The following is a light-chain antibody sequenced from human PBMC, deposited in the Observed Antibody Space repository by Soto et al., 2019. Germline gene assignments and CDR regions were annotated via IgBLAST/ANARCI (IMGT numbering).Light chain of an antibody. V-gene: IGKV3-20*01. Sequence: EIVLTQSPGNLSLSPGERATLSCRASQSVSSSYLAWYQQKPGQAPRLLIYGASSRATGIPDRFSGSGSGTDFTFTISRLEPEDFAVYYCQQYGSSPWTFGQGNKVEIK. J-gene: IGKJ1*01. CDR2: GAS. CDR1: QSVSSSY. CDR3: QQYGSSPWT.